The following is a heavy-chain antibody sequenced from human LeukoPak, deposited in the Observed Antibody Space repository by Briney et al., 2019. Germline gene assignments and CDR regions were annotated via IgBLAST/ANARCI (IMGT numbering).Heavy chain of an antibody. J-gene: IGHJ5*02. V-gene: IGHV1-18*03. D-gene: IGHD6-19*01. Sequence: GASVTVSCKTSGYRFTNYGANWVRQAPGQGLEWMGWTSAYNGDTKYGQKFQGRLTMTTDTSTSTAYMDVRSLRSEDMAVYYCARDLLQWQTNNWLAPWGQGTLVTVSS. CDR2: TSAYNGDT. CDR3: ARDLLQWQTNNWLAP. CDR1: GYRFTNYG.